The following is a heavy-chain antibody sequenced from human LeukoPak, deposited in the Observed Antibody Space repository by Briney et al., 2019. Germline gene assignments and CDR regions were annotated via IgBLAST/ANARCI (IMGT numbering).Heavy chain of an antibody. CDR3: ARHPITMVRGVVLYYFDF. D-gene: IGHD3-10*01. CDR2: IYYSGST. Sequence: SETLSLTCTVSGGSISSSSYYWGWIRQPPGKGLEWIGSIYYSGSTYYNPSLKSRVTISVDTAKNQFFLRLSSVTAADTAVYYCARHPITMVRGVVLYYFDFWGQGTLVTVSS. V-gene: IGHV4-39*01. J-gene: IGHJ4*02. CDR1: GGSISSSSYY.